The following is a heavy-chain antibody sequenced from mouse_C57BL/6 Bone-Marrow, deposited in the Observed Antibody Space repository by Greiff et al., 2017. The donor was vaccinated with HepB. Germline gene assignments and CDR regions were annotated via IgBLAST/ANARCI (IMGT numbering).Heavy chain of an antibody. Sequence: EVQLVESGGGLVKPGGSLKLSCAASGFTFSDYGMHWVRQAPEKGLEWVAYISSGSSTIYYADTVKGRFTISSDNAKNTLFLQMTSLRSEDTAMYYCAKDYGSSYDYFDYWGQGTTLTVSS. CDR1: GFTFSDYG. CDR2: ISSGSSTI. J-gene: IGHJ2*01. CDR3: AKDYGSSYDYFDY. D-gene: IGHD1-1*01. V-gene: IGHV5-17*01.